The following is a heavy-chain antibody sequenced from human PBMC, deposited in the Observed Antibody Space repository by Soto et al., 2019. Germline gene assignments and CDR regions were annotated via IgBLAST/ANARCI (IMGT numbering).Heavy chain of an antibody. J-gene: IGHJ6*02. CDR1: RFTFSNYG. D-gene: IGHD6-19*01. V-gene: IGHV3-33*01. Sequence: GGSLRLSCAASRFTFSNYGMHWVRQAPGKGLEWVAVIWYDGSNKYYADSVKGRFTISRDNSKNTLYLQMNSLRAEDTAVYYCARDDIPGRAVAIYGMDVWGQGTTVTVS. CDR2: IWYDGSNK. CDR3: ARDDIPGRAVAIYGMDV.